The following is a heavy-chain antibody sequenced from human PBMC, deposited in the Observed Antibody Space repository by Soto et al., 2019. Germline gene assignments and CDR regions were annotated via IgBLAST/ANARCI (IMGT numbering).Heavy chain of an antibody. Sequence: GASVKVSCKASGYTFTHFYITWVRQAPGQGLEWMGAISPHNFNTNYAQKFRGRATLTTEKSTNTADMDLRSLTSDDTAVYYCARNEGGYDILTGYSMALQFGYWGQRVPVTVFS. CDR2: ISPHNFNT. CDR3: ARNEGGYDILTGYSMALQFGY. CDR1: GYTFTHFY. V-gene: IGHV1-18*01. J-gene: IGHJ4*02. D-gene: IGHD3-9*01.